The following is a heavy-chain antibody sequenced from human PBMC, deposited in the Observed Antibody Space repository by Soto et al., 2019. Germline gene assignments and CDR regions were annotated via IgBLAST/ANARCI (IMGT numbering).Heavy chain of an antibody. D-gene: IGHD6-13*01. Sequence: SETLSLTCAVYGGSFSGYYWSWIRQPPGKGLEWIGEINHSGSTNYNPSLKSRVTISVDTSKNQFSLKLSSVTAADTAVYYCAARGIAAGWFDPWGQGTLVTVSS. J-gene: IGHJ5*02. CDR3: AARGIAAGWFDP. V-gene: IGHV4-34*01. CDR1: GGSFSGYY. CDR2: INHSGST.